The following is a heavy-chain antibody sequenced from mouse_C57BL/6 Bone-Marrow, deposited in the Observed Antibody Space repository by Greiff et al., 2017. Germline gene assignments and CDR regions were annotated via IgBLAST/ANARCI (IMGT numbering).Heavy chain of an antibody. CDR1: GYTFTSYW. D-gene: IGHD1-1*01. CDR3: ARYLPTVVYFDD. Sequence: QVQLQQPGAELVRPGSSVKLSCKASGYTFTSYWMHWVKQRPIQGLEWIGNIDPSDSETHYNQKFKDKATLTVDKSSSTSYMQLSSLTSEASAVYYCARYLPTVVYFDDWGQGTTLTVAS. CDR2: IDPSDSET. J-gene: IGHJ2*01. V-gene: IGHV1-52*01.